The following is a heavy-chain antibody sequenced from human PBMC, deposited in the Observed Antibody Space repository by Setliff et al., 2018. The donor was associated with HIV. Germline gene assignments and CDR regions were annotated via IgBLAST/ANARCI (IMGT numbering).Heavy chain of an antibody. J-gene: IGHJ5*01. CDR3: ARHLTGRLFDS. V-gene: IGHV4-39*01. Sequence: PSETLSLTCTVSGRSISSSTYYWGWLRQPPGKGLEWIGSIYYTGNPQYNPSLKSRVTISVATSKNQFSLQLRSMTATDTAAYYCARHLTGRLFDSWGQGTLVTVSS. CDR1: GRSISSSTYY. CDR2: IYYTGNP.